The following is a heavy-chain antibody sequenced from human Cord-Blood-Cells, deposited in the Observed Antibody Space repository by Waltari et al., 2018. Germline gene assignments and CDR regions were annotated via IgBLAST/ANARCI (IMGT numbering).Heavy chain of an antibody. J-gene: IGHJ6*02. Sequence: VQLQESGPGLVKPSQTLSLTCTVSGGSISSGSYYWCWIRQPAGKGLEWIVDIHTSVCPNSTPTRKGRVTISVDTSKNQFSLKLSSVTAADTAVYYCASSYGSYYYYYGMDVWGQGTTVTVSS. CDR3: ASSYGSYYYYYGMDV. V-gene: IGHV4-61*09. CDR1: GGSISSGSYY. CDR2: IHTSVCP. D-gene: IGHD5-18*01.